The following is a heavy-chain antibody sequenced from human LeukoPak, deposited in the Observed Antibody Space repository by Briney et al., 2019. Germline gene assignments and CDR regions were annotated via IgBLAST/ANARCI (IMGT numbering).Heavy chain of an antibody. Sequence: SETLSLTCAVYGGSFSGYYWSWIRQPPGKGPEWIGEINHSGSTNYNPSLKSRVTISVDTSKNQFSLKLSSVTAADTAVYYCARERVRGYSYGPAAEYYGMDVWGQGTTVTASS. J-gene: IGHJ6*02. CDR1: GGSFSGYY. D-gene: IGHD5-18*01. V-gene: IGHV4-34*01. CDR3: ARERVRGYSYGPAAEYYGMDV. CDR2: INHSGST.